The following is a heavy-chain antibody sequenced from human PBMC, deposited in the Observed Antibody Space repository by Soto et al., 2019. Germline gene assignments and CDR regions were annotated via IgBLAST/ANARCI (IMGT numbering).Heavy chain of an antibody. V-gene: IGHV4-59*01. Sequence: TSETLSLTCTVSSGSISSYYWSWIRQPPGKGLEWIGYIYYSGSTNYNPSLKSRVTISVDTSKNQFSLKLSSVTAADTAVYYCARDRYNWNDFAFDIWGQGTMVTVSS. J-gene: IGHJ3*02. D-gene: IGHD1-20*01. CDR2: IYYSGST. CDR1: SGSISSYY. CDR3: ARDRYNWNDFAFDI.